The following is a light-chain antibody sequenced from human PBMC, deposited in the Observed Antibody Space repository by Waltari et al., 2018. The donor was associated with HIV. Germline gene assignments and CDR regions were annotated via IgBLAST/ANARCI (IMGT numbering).Light chain of an antibody. CDR2: YDY. Sequence: SSLLTQISSGSVAPGQTARITCGGNNIERNSVHWYQQKPGQAPLLVIYYDYDRPSGIPERFSGSNSGNTATLTISRVGDGDEADYYCQVWDSSSDHVLFGGGTRLTVL. V-gene: IGLV3-21*04. J-gene: IGLJ2*01. CDR1: NIERNS. CDR3: QVWDSSSDHVL.